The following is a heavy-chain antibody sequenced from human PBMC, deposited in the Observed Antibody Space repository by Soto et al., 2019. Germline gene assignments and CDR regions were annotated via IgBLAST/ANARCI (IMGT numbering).Heavy chain of an antibody. CDR1: GYTFTSYY. J-gene: IGHJ6*02. CDR2: INPSGGST. D-gene: IGHD3-10*01. V-gene: IGHV1-46*01. Sequence: EASVKVSCKASGYTFTSYYMHWVRQAPGQGLEWMGIINPSGGSTNYAQKLQGRVTMTTDTSTSTAYMELRSLRSDDTAVYYCARGGEFYYYYGMDVWGQGTTVTVSS. CDR3: ARGGEFYYYYGMDV.